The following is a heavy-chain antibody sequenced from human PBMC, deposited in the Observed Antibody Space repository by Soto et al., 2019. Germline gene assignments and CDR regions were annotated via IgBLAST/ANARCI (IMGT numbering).Heavy chain of an antibody. D-gene: IGHD4-17*01. V-gene: IGHV3-23*01. CDR2: ISGSGGST. Sequence: EVQLLESGGGLVQPGGSLRLSCAASGFTFSSYAMSWVRQAPGKGLEWVSAISGSGGSTYYADSVKGRFTISRDNSKNTLYLQMKSLRAEDTAVYSCAASYGDYYYYYMDVWGKGTTVTVSS. CDR3: AASYGDYYYYYMDV. CDR1: GFTFSSYA. J-gene: IGHJ6*03.